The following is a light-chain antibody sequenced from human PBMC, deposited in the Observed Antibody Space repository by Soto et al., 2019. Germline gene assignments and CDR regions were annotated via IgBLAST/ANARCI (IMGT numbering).Light chain of an antibody. V-gene: IGKV3-15*01. Sequence: EVVITQSPATLSVSPGERVTLSCRASQSVRSNLAWYPQKPGQAPRLLIYGASNRATGIPDRFSGSAAGTEFTLTIRRLEPEDFAMYYCQQYGGSLWTFGQGTKVDIK. CDR2: GAS. CDR1: QSVRSN. CDR3: QQYGGSLWT. J-gene: IGKJ1*01.